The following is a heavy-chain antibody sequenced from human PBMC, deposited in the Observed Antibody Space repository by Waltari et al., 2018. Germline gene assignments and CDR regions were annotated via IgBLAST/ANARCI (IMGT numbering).Heavy chain of an antibody. CDR1: GFTFSNYG. CDR3: ARGVVDS. J-gene: IGHJ4*02. V-gene: IGHV3-21*01. CDR2: ISGTTSYI. Sequence: EVQLVESGGGLVKPGGALRPPCAASGFTFSNYGMNWVRQAPGKGLEWVSSISGTTSYIYYADSVRGRFTISRDNAKNSLFLQMNSLRAEDTAVYYCARGVVDSWGQGTLVTVSS.